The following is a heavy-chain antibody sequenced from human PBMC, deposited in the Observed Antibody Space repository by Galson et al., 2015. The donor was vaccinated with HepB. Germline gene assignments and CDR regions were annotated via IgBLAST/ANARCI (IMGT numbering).Heavy chain of an antibody. J-gene: IGHJ4*02. CDR1: GFTFSSYA. D-gene: IGHD3-3*01. V-gene: IGHV3-30-3*01. CDR2: ISYDGSNK. CDR3: SREIRITIFGVVTAWSEYFDY. Sequence: SLRLSCAASGFTFSSYAMHWVRQAPGKGLEWVAVISYDGSNKYYADSVKGRFTISRDNNKTTLYLQMNSMRAEDTAVYYCSREIRITIFGVVTAWSEYFDYWGQGTLVTVSS.